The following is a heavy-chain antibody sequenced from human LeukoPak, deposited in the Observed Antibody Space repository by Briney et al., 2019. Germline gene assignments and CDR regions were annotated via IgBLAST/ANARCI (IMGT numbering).Heavy chain of an antibody. V-gene: IGHV7-4-1*02. CDR2: INTNTGNP. J-gene: IGHJ4*02. CDR3: ARDWEEVATSYLDY. CDR1: GYTFTSYA. D-gene: IGHD5-12*01. Sequence: ASVKVSCKASGYTFTSYAMNWVRQAPGQGLEWMGWINTNTGNPTYAQGFTGRFVFSLDTSVSTAYLQISSLKAEDTAVYYCARDWEEVATSYLDYWGQGTLVTVSS.